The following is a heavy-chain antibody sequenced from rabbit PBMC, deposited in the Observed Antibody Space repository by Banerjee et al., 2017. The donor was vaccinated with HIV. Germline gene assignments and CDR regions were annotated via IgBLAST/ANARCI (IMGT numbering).Heavy chain of an antibody. V-gene: IGHV1S40*01. CDR3: ARAGYGGAGVDL. D-gene: IGHD4-2*01. CDR1: GLDFSSGYW. Sequence: QSLEESGGDLVKPGASLTLTCKASGLDFSSGYWICWVRQAPGKGLEWIGCILTDSGSTYYASWAKGRFTISKTSSTTVTLQLNSLTAADTATYFSARAGYGGAGVDLWGPGTLVTVS. J-gene: IGHJ4*01. CDR2: ILTDSGST.